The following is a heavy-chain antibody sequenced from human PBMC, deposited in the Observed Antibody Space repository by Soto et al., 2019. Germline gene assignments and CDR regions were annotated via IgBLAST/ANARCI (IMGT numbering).Heavy chain of an antibody. V-gene: IGHV3-30-3*01. CDR2: ISYDGSNK. D-gene: IGHD3-10*01. Sequence: QVQLVESGGGVVQPGRSLRLSCAASGFTFSSYAMHWVRQAPGKGLEWVAVISYDGSNKYYADSVKGRFTISRDNSKNPLYLQMNSLRAEDTAVYYCARSGEGAFDIWGQGTMVTVSS. CDR1: GFTFSSYA. CDR3: ARSGEGAFDI. J-gene: IGHJ3*02.